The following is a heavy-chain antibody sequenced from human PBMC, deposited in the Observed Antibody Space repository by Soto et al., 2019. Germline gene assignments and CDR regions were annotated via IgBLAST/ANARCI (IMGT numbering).Heavy chain of an antibody. Sequence: PGGSLRLSCAASGFTFSSYAMSWVRQAPGKGLEWVSAISGSGGSTYYADSVKGRFTISRDNSKNTLYLQMNSLRAEDTAVYYCAKTPTYYYDSSGYHFDYWGQGTLVTVSS. CDR3: AKTPTYYYDSSGYHFDY. V-gene: IGHV3-23*01. J-gene: IGHJ4*02. CDR2: ISGSGGST. CDR1: GFTFSSYA. D-gene: IGHD3-22*01.